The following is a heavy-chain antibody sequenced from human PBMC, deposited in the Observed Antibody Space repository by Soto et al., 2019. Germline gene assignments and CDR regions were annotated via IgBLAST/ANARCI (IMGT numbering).Heavy chain of an antibody. D-gene: IGHD3-22*01. CDR2: ISWDGGST. V-gene: IGHV3-43*01. Sequence: EVQLVESGGVVVQPGGSLRLSCAASGFTFDDYTMHWVRQAPGKGLEWVSLISWDGGSTYYADSVKGRFTIARDNSKNSLYLQMKSLSTEDTALYYCATAGDGGSGYYLDYWGQGTLVTVSS. CDR1: GFTFDDYT. CDR3: ATAGDGGSGYYLDY. J-gene: IGHJ4*02.